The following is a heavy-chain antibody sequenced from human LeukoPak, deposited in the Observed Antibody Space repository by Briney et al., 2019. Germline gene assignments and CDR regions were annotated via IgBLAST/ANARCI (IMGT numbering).Heavy chain of an antibody. Sequence: PSETLSLTCTVSDDSGTSETYYWSWFRQPPGKGLEWIGYVYHSGIAHYNPSLKNRVTISIDTSKNQFSLKLSSVTAADTAVYYCAREKMYYHDSSGYSLFDYWGQGTLVTVSS. V-gene: IGHV4-61*01. J-gene: IGHJ4*02. D-gene: IGHD3-22*01. CDR1: DDSGTSETYY. CDR3: AREKMYYHDSSGYSLFDY. CDR2: VYHSGIA.